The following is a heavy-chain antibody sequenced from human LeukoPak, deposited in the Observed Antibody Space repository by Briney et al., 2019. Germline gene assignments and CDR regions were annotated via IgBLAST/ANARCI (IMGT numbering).Heavy chain of an antibody. V-gene: IGHV4-39*01. CDR2: IYYGGST. Sequence: SETLSPTCTVSGGSISSSSYYWGWIRQPPGKGLEWIGSIYYGGSTYYNPSLKSRVTISVDTSKNQFSLKLSSVTAADTAVYYCARHEIVVVVAEFDYWGQGTLVTVSS. D-gene: IGHD2-15*01. CDR3: ARHEIVVVVAEFDY. J-gene: IGHJ4*02. CDR1: GGSISSSSYY.